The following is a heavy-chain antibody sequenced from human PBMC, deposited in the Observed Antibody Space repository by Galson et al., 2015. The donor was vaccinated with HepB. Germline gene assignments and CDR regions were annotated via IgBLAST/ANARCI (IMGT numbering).Heavy chain of an antibody. CDR3: ARDKMGVGLDV. CDR1: SGYMSTYY. J-gene: IGHJ6*02. D-gene: IGHD3-3*01. V-gene: IGHV4-59*13. Sequence: SEPLSLTCSVSSGYMSTYYWSWIRQPPGKGLEWIGNVYYTGTTSYNPSLKSRVTISLDTSKNQFSLKLTSVTAVDTAGYYCARDKMGVGLDVWGQGTTVIVSS. CDR2: VYYTGTT.